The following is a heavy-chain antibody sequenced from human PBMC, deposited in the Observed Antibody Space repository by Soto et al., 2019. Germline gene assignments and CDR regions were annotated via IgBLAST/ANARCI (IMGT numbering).Heavy chain of an antibody. D-gene: IGHD2-15*01. CDR2: ISAYNGNT. J-gene: IGHJ5*02. CDR1: GYTFTSYG. CDR3: ARGIPGHCGGATCYSGWFDP. V-gene: IGHV1-18*01. Sequence: ASVKVSCKASGYTFTSYGISWVRQAPGQGLEWMGWISAYNGNTNYAQKLQGRVTMTTDTSTSTAYMELRSLRSDDTAVYYRARGIPGHCGGATCYSGWFDPWGQGTLVTVSS.